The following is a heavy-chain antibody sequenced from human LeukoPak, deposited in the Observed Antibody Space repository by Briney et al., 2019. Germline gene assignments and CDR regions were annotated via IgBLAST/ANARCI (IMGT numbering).Heavy chain of an antibody. CDR2: IYYSGST. V-gene: IGHV4-59*01. Sequence: SETLPLTCTVSGGSISSYYWSWIRQPPGKGLEWIGYIYYSGSTNYNPSLKSRVTISVDTSKNQFSLKLSSVTAADTAVYYCARVGARYYFDYWGQGTLVTVSS. CDR3: ARVGARYYFDY. J-gene: IGHJ4*02. D-gene: IGHD1-26*01. CDR1: GGSISSYY.